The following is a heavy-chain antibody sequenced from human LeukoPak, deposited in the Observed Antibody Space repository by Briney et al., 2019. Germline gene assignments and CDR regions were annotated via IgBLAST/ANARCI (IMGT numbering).Heavy chain of an antibody. Sequence: SETLSLTCAVSGYSISSVYFWGWLRRPPGKGLEWIGTIDHSESTYYNPSLKSRVTMSVDTSKNQFSLNLSSVTAADTAFYYCARNGGYGKFDYWGQGTLVTVSS. V-gene: IGHV4-38-2*01. CDR1: GYSISSVYF. CDR3: ARNGGYGKFDY. CDR2: IDHSEST. J-gene: IGHJ4*02. D-gene: IGHD1-26*01.